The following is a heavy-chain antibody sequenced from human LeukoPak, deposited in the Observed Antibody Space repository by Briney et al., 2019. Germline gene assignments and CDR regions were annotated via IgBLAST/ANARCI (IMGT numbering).Heavy chain of an antibody. CDR1: GYTFTGYY. J-gene: IGHJ4*02. Sequence: ASVKVSCKASGYTFTGYYMHWVRQAPGQGLEWMGWINPNSGGTNYAQKFQGRVTMTRDTSISTAYMELSRLRSDDTAVYYCARNSLYYYDSSGLDYWGQGTLVTVSS. D-gene: IGHD3-22*01. V-gene: IGHV1-2*02. CDR2: INPNSGGT. CDR3: ARNSLYYYDSSGLDY.